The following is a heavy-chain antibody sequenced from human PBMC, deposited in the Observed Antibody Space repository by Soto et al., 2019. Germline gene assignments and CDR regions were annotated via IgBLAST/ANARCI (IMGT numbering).Heavy chain of an antibody. Sequence: SVKVSCKASGGTLSSYCMSWVRQAPGQGLEWMGRIIPFLGTTNYAQNFQVRLTVTADTSTNTAFMELSSLRSDDTAVYYCAREGYTSSSIHSFLDSWGQGTLVTVSS. CDR2: IIPFLGTT. J-gene: IGHJ4*02. CDR3: AREGYTSSSIHSFLDS. D-gene: IGHD6-6*01. CDR1: GGTLSSYC. V-gene: IGHV1-69*08.